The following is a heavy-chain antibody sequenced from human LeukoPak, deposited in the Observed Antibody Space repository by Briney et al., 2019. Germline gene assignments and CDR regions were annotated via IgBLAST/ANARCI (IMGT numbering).Heavy chain of an antibody. CDR3: ARGGATYYDFWSGYLFDP. J-gene: IGHJ5*02. D-gene: IGHD3-3*01. CDR2: ISAYNGNT. CDR1: GYTFTSYG. V-gene: IGHV1-18*01. Sequence: VSVKVSCKASGYTFTSYGISWVRQAPGQGLEWMGWISAYNGNTNYAQKLQGRVTMTTDTSTSTAYMELRSLRSDDTAVYYCARGGATYYDFWSGYLFDPWGQGTLVTVSS.